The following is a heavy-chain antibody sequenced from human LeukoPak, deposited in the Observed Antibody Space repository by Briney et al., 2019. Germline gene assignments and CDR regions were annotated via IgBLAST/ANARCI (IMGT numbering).Heavy chain of an antibody. CDR3: AKGPQSSAQYHFDY. CDR1: GLTFSSYA. V-gene: IGHV3-23*01. Sequence: PGGSLRLSCAVSGLTFSSYAMTWVRQAPGKGLEWVSTIRGSGDNTYHADSVKGRLTISRDNSKRTLYLQMNSLRAEDTAVYYCAKGPQSSAQYHFDYWGQGTLVTVSS. CDR2: IRGSGDNT. D-gene: IGHD3-22*01. J-gene: IGHJ4*02.